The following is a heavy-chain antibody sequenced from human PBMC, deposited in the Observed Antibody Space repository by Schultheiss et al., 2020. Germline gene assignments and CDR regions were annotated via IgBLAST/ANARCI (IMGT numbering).Heavy chain of an antibody. V-gene: IGHV4-4*07. CDR2: IYTSGST. CDR1: GGSISSYY. CDR3: ARTLPPYYYDSSGYYSDY. Sequence: SQTLSLTCTVSGGSISSYYWSWIRQPAGKGLEWIGRIYTSGSTNYNPSLKSRVTISVDTSKNQFSLKLSSVTAADTAVYYCARTLPPYYYDSSGYYSDYWGQGTLVTVSS. D-gene: IGHD3-22*01. J-gene: IGHJ4*02.